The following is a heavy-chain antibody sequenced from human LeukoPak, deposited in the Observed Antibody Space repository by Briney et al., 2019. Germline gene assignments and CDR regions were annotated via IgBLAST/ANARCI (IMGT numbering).Heavy chain of an antibody. V-gene: IGHV3-30*02. D-gene: IGHD2-2*03. CDR1: RFTFSSYG. CDR3: AKDGYCSSTGCYYAEIGSWAYYYYYGMEV. J-gene: IGHJ6*01. Sequence: GGSLRRSSAASRFTFSSYGMQWLRQAPGKGLEWVAIIRYDGSNKYQTDSVKGRFTNYRDNSKNTLYLQMISLRAEDTAVYCCAKDGYCSSTGCYYAEIGSWAYYYYYGMEVWGQGTTVTVSS. CDR2: IRYDGSNK.